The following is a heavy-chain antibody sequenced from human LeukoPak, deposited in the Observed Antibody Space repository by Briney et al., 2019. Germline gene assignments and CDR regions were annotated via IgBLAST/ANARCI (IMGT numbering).Heavy chain of an antibody. Sequence: GGSLRLSCAASGFTFSSYAMSWVRQAPGKGLEWVSAISGSGGSTYYADSVKGRFTISRDNSKNTLYLQMNSLRAEDTAVYYCAKGRVEEQQLVGEFDYWGQGTLVTVSS. CDR2: ISGSGGST. J-gene: IGHJ4*02. D-gene: IGHD6-13*01. CDR3: AKGRVEEQQLVGEFDY. CDR1: GFTFSSYA. V-gene: IGHV3-23*01.